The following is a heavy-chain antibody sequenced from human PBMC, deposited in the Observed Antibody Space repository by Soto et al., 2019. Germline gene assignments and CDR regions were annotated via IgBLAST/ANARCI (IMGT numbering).Heavy chain of an antibody. J-gene: IGHJ6*03. CDR1: GGTFSSYT. CDR2: IIPILGIA. Sequence: RASVKVSCKASGGTFSSYTISWVRQAPGQGLEWMGRIIPILGIANYAQKFQGRVTITADKSTSTAYMELSSLRSEDTAVYYCAAYCSSTSCYEDYYYYYYMDVWGKGTTVTVSS. CDR3: AAYCSSTSCYEDYYYYYYMDV. D-gene: IGHD2-2*01. V-gene: IGHV1-69*02.